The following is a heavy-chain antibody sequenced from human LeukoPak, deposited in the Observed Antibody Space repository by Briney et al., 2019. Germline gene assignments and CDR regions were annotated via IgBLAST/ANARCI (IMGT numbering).Heavy chain of an antibody. CDR2: ISSNGVST. CDR1: GFTFSSYA. CDR3: AKDLAPYYDFWSGYYYYYYGMDV. V-gene: IGHV3-64*04. J-gene: IGHJ6*02. Sequence: GGSLRLSCSASGFTFSSYAMHWVRQAPGKGLEYVSAISSNGVSTYYADSVKGRFTISRDNSKNTLYLQMNSLRAEDTAVYYCAKDLAPYYDFWSGYYYYYYGMDVWGQGTTVTVSS. D-gene: IGHD3-3*01.